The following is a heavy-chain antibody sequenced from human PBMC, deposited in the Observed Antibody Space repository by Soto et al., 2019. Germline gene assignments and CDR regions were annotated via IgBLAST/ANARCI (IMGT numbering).Heavy chain of an antibody. D-gene: IGHD3-9*01. J-gene: IGHJ4*02. V-gene: IGHV3-11*06. Sequence: GGSLRLSCAASGFTFSGYYMNWIRQAPGKGPEWVSDISGFGTYTSYADPVKGRFTISIDNSKQSLFLQMNSLRPEDTAVYYCARECAQFDTSPGKVHXWGQGTLVTVSX. CDR1: GFTFSGYY. CDR3: ARECAQFDTSPGKVHX. CDR2: ISGFGTYT.